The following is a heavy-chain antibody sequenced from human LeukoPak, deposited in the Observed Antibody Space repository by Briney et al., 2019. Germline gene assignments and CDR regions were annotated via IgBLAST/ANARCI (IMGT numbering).Heavy chain of an antibody. V-gene: IGHV3-74*03. D-gene: IGHD6-13*01. CDR1: GFTFSSHW. Sequence: GGSLRLSCAASGFTFSSHWMHWVRQAPGKGLVWVSRINGDGSNTTYADSVKGRFTISRDNAKNSLYLQMNSLRAEDTAVYYCARGRIAAAGTGAKYFDYWGQGTLVTVSS. J-gene: IGHJ4*02. CDR3: ARGRIAAAGTGAKYFDY. CDR2: INGDGSNT.